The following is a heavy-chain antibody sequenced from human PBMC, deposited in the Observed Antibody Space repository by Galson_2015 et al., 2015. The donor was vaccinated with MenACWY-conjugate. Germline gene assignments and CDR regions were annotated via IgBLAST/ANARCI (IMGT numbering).Heavy chain of an antibody. Sequence: SVKVSCKATGGTSSNNAISWVRQAPGQGLEWVGGIITMFGTTYYEQRLQGRVTITADESPRTAYLDLRSLRTEDTAVYYCARDGYRYWFGFYRMDGWGPGTTV. CDR2: IITMFGTT. CDR1: GGTSSNNA. D-gene: IGHD5-18*01. J-gene: IGHJ6*02. V-gene: IGHV1-69*13. CDR3: ARDGYRYWFGFYRMDG.